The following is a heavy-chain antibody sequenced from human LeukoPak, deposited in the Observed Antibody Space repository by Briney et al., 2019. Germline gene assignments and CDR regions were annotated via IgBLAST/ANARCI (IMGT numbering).Heavy chain of an antibody. Sequence: SETLSLTCTVSGGSISSYYWSWIRQPPGKGLEWIGYIYYSGSTNYNPSLKSRVTISVDTSKNQFSLKLSSVTAADTAVYYCARDIGGPREGGAFDIWGQGTMVTVSS. CDR3: ARDIGGPREGGAFDI. CDR1: GGSISSYY. V-gene: IGHV4-59*12. J-gene: IGHJ3*02. CDR2: IYYSGST. D-gene: IGHD1-26*01.